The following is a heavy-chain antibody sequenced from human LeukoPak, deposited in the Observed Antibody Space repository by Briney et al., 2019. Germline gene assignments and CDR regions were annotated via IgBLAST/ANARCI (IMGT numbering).Heavy chain of an antibody. CDR3: ATLPNYDILTGYYYYFEY. V-gene: IGHV3-23*01. Sequence: GGSLRLSCAASGFTFSRYAMRWVRQAPGKGLEWVSAISGSGDSTYYADSVKGRFTISRDNSKNTLYLQMNSLRAEDTAVYYCATLPNYDILTGYYYYFEYWGQGTLVTVSS. J-gene: IGHJ4*02. CDR1: GFTFSRYA. CDR2: ISGSGDST. D-gene: IGHD3-9*01.